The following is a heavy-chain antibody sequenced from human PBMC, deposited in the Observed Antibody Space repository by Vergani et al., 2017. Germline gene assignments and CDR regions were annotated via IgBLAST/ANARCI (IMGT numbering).Heavy chain of an antibody. CDR2: IHPADSDT. CDR1: RYSFTNYW. J-gene: IGHJ4*02. V-gene: IGHV5-51*01. D-gene: IGHD3-22*01. CDR3: AKLYGRDSSGRKYFDY. Sequence: EVQLVQSGAEVKKPGASLKISCQISRYSFTNYWIGWVRQMPGKGLEWMGIIHPADSDTRYSPSFQGQVTISVDKSISTAYLKRSSLRASDSAMSYCAKLYGRDSSGRKYFDYWGQGTLVTVSS.